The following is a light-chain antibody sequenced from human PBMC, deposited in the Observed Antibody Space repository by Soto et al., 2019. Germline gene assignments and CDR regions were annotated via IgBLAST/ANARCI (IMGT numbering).Light chain of an antibody. CDR3: QHYDNYTPLWT. Sequence: DIQLTQSPSTLSASVGDRITITCRATQSINCFAWYQQKPGKAPKLLIFGASCLESGVPSRFSGSGAGTELTLTISSLQPDDYGTYYCQHYDNYTPLWTFGQGTKVDVK. CDR2: GAS. V-gene: IGKV1-5*03. CDR1: QSINC. J-gene: IGKJ1*01.